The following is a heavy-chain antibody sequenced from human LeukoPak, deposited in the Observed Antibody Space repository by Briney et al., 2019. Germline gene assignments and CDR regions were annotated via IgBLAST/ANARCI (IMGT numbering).Heavy chain of an antibody. D-gene: IGHD5-24*01. V-gene: IGHV3-48*04. CDR2: ISSSSSPI. J-gene: IGHJ6*03. CDR1: GFTFSSYH. CDR3: ARLATALYYYMDV. Sequence: PGGSLRLSCAASGFTFSSYHMNWVRQAPGKGLEWLSYISSSSSPIYYADSVKGRFTISRDSAKNSLYLQMNSLRAEDTAVYYCARLATALYYYMDVWGKGTTVTVS.